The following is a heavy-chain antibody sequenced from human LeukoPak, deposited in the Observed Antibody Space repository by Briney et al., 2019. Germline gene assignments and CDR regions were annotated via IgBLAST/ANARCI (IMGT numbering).Heavy chain of an antibody. CDR2: IKEDGSEK. V-gene: IGHV3-7*01. Sequence: QPGGSLRLSCAASGFTFSTYWMSWVRQAPGKGLEWVANIKEDGSEKYYGDSVKGRFTISRDNAKNSLYLQMNSLRAEDTAVYYCARDRTSHYYDSSGYYTIINYYGMDVWGQGTTVTVSS. CDR3: ARDRTSHYYDSSGYYTIINYYGMDV. CDR1: GFTFSTYW. D-gene: IGHD3-22*01. J-gene: IGHJ6*02.